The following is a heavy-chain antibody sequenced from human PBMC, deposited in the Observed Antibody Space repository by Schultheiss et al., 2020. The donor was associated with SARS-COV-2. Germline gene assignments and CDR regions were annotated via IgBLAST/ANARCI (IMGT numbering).Heavy chain of an antibody. CDR3: ARDTAGYSSSLDGMDV. J-gene: IGHJ6*02. V-gene: IGHV3-11*06. CDR2: ISPSSSYT. D-gene: IGHD6-19*01. Sequence: GGSLRLSCVASGFPVDMYYMSWIRQAPGKGLEWVSYISPSSSYTNYADSVKGRFTISRDNAKNSLYLQMNSLRAEDTAVYYCARDTAGYSSSLDGMDVWGQGTTVTVSS. CDR1: GFPVDMYY.